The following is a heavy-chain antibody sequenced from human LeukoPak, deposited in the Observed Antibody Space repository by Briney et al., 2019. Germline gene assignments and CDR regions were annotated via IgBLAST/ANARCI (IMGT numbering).Heavy chain of an antibody. CDR3: ARDLYYYGSGSDNFLYY. CDR2: ISSDGTTT. J-gene: IGHJ4*02. CDR1: GFTFSNDW. Sequence: GGSLRLSCAVSGFTFSNDWMHWVRQGPGKGLVWISRISSDGTTTDYADSVKGRFTISRDNSKNTLYLQMNSLRAEDTAVYYCARDLYYYGSGSDNFLYYWGQGTLVTVSS. V-gene: IGHV3-74*01. D-gene: IGHD3-10*01.